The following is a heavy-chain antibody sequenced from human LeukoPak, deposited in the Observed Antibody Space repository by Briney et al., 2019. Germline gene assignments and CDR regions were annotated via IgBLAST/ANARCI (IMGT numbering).Heavy chain of an antibody. Sequence: SQTLSLTCTVSGGSISSGYYYWSWIRQPPGKGLEWIGYIYYSGSTYYNPSLKSRVTISVDTSQNQFSLKLSSVTAADTAVYYCAGNLVATSSIDYWGQGTLVTVSS. J-gene: IGHJ4*02. CDR1: GGSISSGYYY. CDR3: AGNLVATSSIDY. D-gene: IGHD5-12*01. CDR2: IYYSGST. V-gene: IGHV4-30-4*08.